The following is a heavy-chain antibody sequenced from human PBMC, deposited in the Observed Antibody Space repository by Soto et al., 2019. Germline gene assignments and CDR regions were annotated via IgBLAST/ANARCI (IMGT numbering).Heavy chain of an antibody. CDR2: VNPDGSTT. Sequence: GGSLRLSCAASGFTFSSYWMHWARQAPGEGLVWVARVNPDGSTTNYAESVKGRFTVSRDNAKNTVYLQVNSLTAGDTVTYYCARGGLYAYYQDNWGQGTLVTVSS. V-gene: IGHV3-74*01. J-gene: IGHJ4*02. D-gene: IGHD3-16*01. CDR3: ARGGLYAYYQDN. CDR1: GFTFSSYW.